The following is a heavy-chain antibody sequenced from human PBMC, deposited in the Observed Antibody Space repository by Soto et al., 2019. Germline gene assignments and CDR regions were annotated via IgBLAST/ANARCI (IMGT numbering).Heavy chain of an antibody. V-gene: IGHV3-11*01. Sequence: GGSLRLSCTASGFAFGDYYMSWIRQAPGKGLEWVSYIDSDDGTTYYTDSVKGRFTISRDNAKNSLYLQMNSLRVEDTALYYCVRPYYSSSWFPFDRWGQGTLVTVSS. D-gene: IGHD6-13*01. J-gene: IGHJ4*02. CDR1: GFAFGDYY. CDR2: IDSDDGTT. CDR3: VRPYYSSSWFPFDR.